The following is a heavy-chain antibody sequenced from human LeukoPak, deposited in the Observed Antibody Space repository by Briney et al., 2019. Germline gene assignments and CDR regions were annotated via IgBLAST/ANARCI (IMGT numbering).Heavy chain of an antibody. CDR3: AGVFVGDWLLPINWFDP. J-gene: IGHJ5*02. CDR1: GGTFSSYA. Sequence: GASVKVSCKASGGTFSSYAISWVRQAPGQGLEWMGGIIPIFGTANYAQKFQGRVTITADESTSTAYMELSSLRSEDTAVYYCAGVFVGDWLLPINWFDPWGQGTLVTVSS. D-gene: IGHD3/OR15-3a*01. CDR2: IIPIFGTA. V-gene: IGHV1-69*13.